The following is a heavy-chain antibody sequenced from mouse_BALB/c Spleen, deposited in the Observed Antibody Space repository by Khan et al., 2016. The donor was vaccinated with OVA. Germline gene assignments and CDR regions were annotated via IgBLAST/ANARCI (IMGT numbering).Heavy chain of an antibody. CDR2: ISSAGDYT. D-gene: IGHD4-1*01. CDR3: ASHLTGSFAY. Sequence: EVELVESGGDLVKPEGSLKLSCAASGFSFSSYGMSWVRQTPDKRLEWVATISSAGDYTYYPDNVKGRFTISRDNAKNTLYLQMSSLKSEDTAMFYCASHLTGSFAYWGQGTLVTVSA. CDR1: GFSFSSYG. J-gene: IGHJ3*01. V-gene: IGHV5-6*01.